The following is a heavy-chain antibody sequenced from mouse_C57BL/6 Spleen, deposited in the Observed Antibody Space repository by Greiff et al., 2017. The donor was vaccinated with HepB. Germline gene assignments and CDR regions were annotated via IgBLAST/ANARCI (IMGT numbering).Heavy chain of an antibody. CDR2: IYPSDSET. V-gene: IGHV1-61*01. CDR3: ARRVYYGSYFDY. CDR1: GYTFTSYW. Sequence: VQLQQPGAELVRPGSSVKLSCKASGYTFTSYWMDWVKQRPGQGLEWIGNIYPSDSETHYNQKFKDKATLTVDKSSSTAYMQLSSLTSEDSAVYYCARRVYYGSYFDYWGQGTTLTVSS. D-gene: IGHD1-1*01. J-gene: IGHJ2*01.